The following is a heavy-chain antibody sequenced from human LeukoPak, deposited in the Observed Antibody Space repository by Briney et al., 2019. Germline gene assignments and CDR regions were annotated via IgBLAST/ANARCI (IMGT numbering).Heavy chain of an antibody. D-gene: IGHD2-15*01. V-gene: IGHV3-74*01. CDR3: ARAVYYSDYLGY. CDR1: GFTFNSYW. J-gene: IGHJ4*01. Sequence: PGGSLTLSCAASGFTFNSYWMHWVRQAPGKGLVWVSRINSDGSSTNYADSVKGRFTISRDNAKNTLYLQMNSLRAEDTAMYYCARAVYYSDYLGYGGQGTLVTVSS. CDR2: INSDGSST.